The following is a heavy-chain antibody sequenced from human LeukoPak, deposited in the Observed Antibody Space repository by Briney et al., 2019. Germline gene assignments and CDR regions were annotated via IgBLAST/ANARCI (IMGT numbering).Heavy chain of an antibody. CDR3: ARDGDRGVFDY. CDR2: IYTSGST. V-gene: IGHV4-4*07. CDR1: GGSISSYY. Sequence: SETLSLTCTVSGGSISSYYWSWIRQPAGKGLVWIGRIYTSGSTNYNPSLKSRVTMSVDTSKNQFSLKLSSVTAADTAVYYCARDGDRGVFDYWGQGTLVTVSS. D-gene: IGHD3-10*01. J-gene: IGHJ4*02.